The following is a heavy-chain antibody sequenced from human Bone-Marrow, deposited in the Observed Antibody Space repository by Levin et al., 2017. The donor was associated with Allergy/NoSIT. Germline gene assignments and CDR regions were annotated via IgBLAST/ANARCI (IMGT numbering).Heavy chain of an antibody. CDR1: GYPISRGYY. Sequence: SETLSLTCTVSGYPISRGYYWGWLRQPPGKNLEWIGRIYHDGDPDYNPSLKSRVTMSVDTSKNQFFLLLTSVTAADTAVYYCARAEVGDFDFWGQGLLVTVSS. CDR2: IYHDGDP. J-gene: IGHJ4*02. V-gene: IGHV4-38-2*02. CDR3: ARAEVGDFDF. D-gene: IGHD3-16*01.